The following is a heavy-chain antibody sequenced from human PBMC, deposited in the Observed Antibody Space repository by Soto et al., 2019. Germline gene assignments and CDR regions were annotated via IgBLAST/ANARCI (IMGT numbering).Heavy chain of an antibody. D-gene: IGHD3-10*01. Sequence: QVRLQESGPGLVKPSETLSLTCTVSGGSTSIYYWNWIRQVPGKGLEWIGYINDNGNTNYNPSLXGXAXIXXDTSKNEFSLTLRSMTAADTAVYYCAREGLARGASDFGPDVWGQGTTVTVSS. CDR1: GGSTSIYY. CDR3: AREGLARGASDFGPDV. CDR2: INDNGNT. V-gene: IGHV4-59*01. J-gene: IGHJ6*02.